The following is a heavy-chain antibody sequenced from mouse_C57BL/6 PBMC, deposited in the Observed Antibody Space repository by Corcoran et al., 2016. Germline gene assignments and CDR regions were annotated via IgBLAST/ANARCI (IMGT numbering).Heavy chain of an antibody. J-gene: IGHJ1*03. CDR1: GYTFTTYG. CDR3: ARSRDGYFDV. D-gene: IGHD3-3*01. Sequence: QIQLVQSGPELKKPGETVKISCKASGYTFTTYGMSWGKQAPGKGLKWMGWINTYSGVPTYADDFKGRFAFSLETSASTAYLQINNLKNEDTATYFCARSRDGYFDVWGTGTTVTVSS. V-gene: IGHV9-3*01. CDR2: INTYSGVP.